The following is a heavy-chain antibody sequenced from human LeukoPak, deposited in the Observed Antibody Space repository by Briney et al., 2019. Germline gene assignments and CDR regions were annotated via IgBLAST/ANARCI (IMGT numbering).Heavy chain of an antibody. CDR3: ARHSVAAAGNAYFQH. CDR2: IYYSGST. V-gene: IGHV4-39*01. J-gene: IGHJ1*01. D-gene: IGHD6-13*01. CDR1: GGSISSSSYY. Sequence: PSETLSLTCTVSGGSISSSSYYWGWIRQPPGKGLEWIGSIYYSGSTYYNPSLKSRVTISVDTSKNQFSLKLSSVTAADTAVYYCARHSVAAAGNAYFQHWGQGTLVTVSS.